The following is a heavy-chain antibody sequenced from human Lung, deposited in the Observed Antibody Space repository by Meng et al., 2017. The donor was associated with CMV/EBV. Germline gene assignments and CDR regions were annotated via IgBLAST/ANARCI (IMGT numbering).Heavy chain of an antibody. V-gene: IGHV3-30*02. CDR1: GFTFSSYG. J-gene: IGHJ4*02. Sequence: GGSLRLXCAASGFTFSSYGMHWVRQAPGKGLEWVAFIRYEGSNKYYADSVKGRFTISRDNSKNTLYLQMNSLRAEDTAVYYCAKGVSHCSSTSCSNFDYWGQGTLVTVSS. CDR3: AKGVSHCSSTSCSNFDY. D-gene: IGHD2-2*01. CDR2: IRYEGSNK.